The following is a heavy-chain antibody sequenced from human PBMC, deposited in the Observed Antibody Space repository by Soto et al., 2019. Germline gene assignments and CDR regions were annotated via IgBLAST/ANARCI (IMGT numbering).Heavy chain of an antibody. J-gene: IGHJ4*02. V-gene: IGHV4-59*04. D-gene: IGHD1-20*01. Sequence: TSETLSLTWTVSGASLRTYDEILLRTHPGKGPEWIGSVFYTGFTSYNPSLESRVSVSVDTSKNQFSLKVSGVSAADTAVYYCATSQKGYNWNYFDHWGQGARVNVSA. CDR1: GASLRTYD. CDR2: VFYTGFT. CDR3: ATSQKGYNWNYFDH.